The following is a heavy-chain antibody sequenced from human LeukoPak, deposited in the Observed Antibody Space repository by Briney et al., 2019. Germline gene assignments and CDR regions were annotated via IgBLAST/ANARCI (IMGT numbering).Heavy chain of an antibody. J-gene: IGHJ4*02. V-gene: IGHV3-53*01. CDR2: IYSGGST. CDR1: GFTVSSIY. D-gene: IGHD2-15*01. CDR3: ASRHCSVGRCYFAGADPFDY. Sequence: PGGSLRLSCAASGFTVSSIYRSWVRQAPGKGREWVSVIYSGGSTSYVDSVKGRFTTSRDNSKNTLYLQMNSLRAEDTAVYYCASRHCSVGRCYFAGADPFDYWGQGTLVTVSS.